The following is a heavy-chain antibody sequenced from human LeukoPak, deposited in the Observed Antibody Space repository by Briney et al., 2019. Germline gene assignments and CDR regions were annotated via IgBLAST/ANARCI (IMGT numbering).Heavy chain of an antibody. CDR2: IKEDGSEK. J-gene: IGHJ4*02. Sequence: PGGSLRLSCAASGFTFRSYSMNWVRQAPGKGLEWVASIKEDGSEKFYVDSVKGRFTISRDNAKNSLYLQMNSLRAEDTAVYFCARILLRSESYYNPSDYWGQGTLVTVSS. CDR3: ARILLRSESYYNPSDY. D-gene: IGHD3-10*01. CDR1: GFTFRSYS. V-gene: IGHV3-7*01.